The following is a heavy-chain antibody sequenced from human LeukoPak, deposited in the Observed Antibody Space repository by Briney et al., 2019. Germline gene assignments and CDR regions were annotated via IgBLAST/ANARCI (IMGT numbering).Heavy chain of an antibody. J-gene: IGHJ6*03. CDR3: ARDGGSSDFWSGYYTGNYYMDV. CDR1: GFPVSSNY. CDR2: IYSGGST. D-gene: IGHD3-3*01. V-gene: IGHV3-66*02. Sequence: GGSLRLSCAASGFPVSSNYMIWVRQAPGKGLDWVSFIYSGGSTYYADSVKGRFTISRDNSKNTLYLQMNSLRAEDTAVYYCARDGGSSDFWSGYYTGNYYMDVWGKGTTVTVSS.